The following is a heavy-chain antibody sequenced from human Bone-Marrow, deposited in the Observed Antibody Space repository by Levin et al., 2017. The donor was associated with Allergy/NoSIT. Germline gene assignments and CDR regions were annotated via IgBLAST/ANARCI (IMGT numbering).Heavy chain of an antibody. CDR1: GGSFSGYY. D-gene: IGHD3-10*01. J-gene: IGHJ4*02. V-gene: IGHV4-34*01. CDR2: INHSGST. Sequence: SETLSLTCAVYGGSFSGYYWSWIRQPPGKGLEWIGEINHSGSTNYNPSLKSRVTISVDTSKNQFSLKLSSVTAADTAVYYCARDGEQWGQGTLVTVSS. CDR3: ARDGEQ.